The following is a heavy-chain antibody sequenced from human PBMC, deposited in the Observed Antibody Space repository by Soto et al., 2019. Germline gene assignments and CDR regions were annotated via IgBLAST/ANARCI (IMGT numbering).Heavy chain of an antibody. CDR3: GTGDAFDI. V-gene: IGHV3-15*01. J-gene: IGHJ3*02. Sequence: PGGSLRLSCAASGLTFINAWMSWVRQAPWKGLEWVGRIKSRKNGGTTGYAAAVKGRFTISRDDSKNTLFLEMNSLKIEDTAVYDCGTGDAFDIWGQGTMVTVSS. D-gene: IGHD7-27*01. CDR2: IKSRKNGGTT. CDR1: GLTFINAW.